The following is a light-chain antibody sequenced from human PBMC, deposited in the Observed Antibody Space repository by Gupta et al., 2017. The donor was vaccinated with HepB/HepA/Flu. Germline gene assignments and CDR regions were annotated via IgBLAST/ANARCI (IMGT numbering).Light chain of an antibody. Sequence: CSGSSSNIGSNTVNWYQQLPGTAPKLLIYSNNQRPSGVPDRFSGSKSGTSASLDISGLQSEDEADYYCAAWDDSLNGWVFGGGTKLTVL. V-gene: IGLV1-44*01. CDR3: AAWDDSLNGWV. J-gene: IGLJ3*02. CDR2: SNN. CDR1: SSNIGSNT.